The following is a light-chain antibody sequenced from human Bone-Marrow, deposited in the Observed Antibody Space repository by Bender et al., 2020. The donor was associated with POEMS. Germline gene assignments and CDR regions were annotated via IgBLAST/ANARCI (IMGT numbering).Light chain of an antibody. CDR2: DVS. V-gene: IGLV2-14*02. J-gene: IGLJ2*01. CDR3: SSYTSSSTLLV. Sequence: QFALTQPASVSGSPGQSITISCTRTTSDIGIYNLVSWYSPGKAPKLMIFDVSNRPSGVSNRFSGSKSGNTASLTISGLQAEDEADYYCSSYTSSSTLLVFGGGTKVTVL. CDR1: TSDIGIYNL.